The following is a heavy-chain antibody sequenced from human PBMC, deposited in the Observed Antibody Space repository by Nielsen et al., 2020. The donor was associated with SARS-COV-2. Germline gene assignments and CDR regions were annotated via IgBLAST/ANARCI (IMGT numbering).Heavy chain of an antibody. D-gene: IGHD3-16*01. Sequence: SETLSLTCTVSGGSISSGDYYWTWIRQPPGKGLEYIGYISYTGNTYSDPSLKSRVTISRHTSKNQFSLKLTSVTAADTAVYYCARGGSYFDYWGQGTLVTVSS. CDR2: ISYTGNT. V-gene: IGHV4-30-4*01. CDR1: GGSISSGDYY. J-gene: IGHJ4*02. CDR3: ARGGSYFDY.